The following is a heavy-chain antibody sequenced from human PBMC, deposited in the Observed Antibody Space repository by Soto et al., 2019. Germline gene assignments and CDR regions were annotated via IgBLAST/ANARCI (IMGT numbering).Heavy chain of an antibody. CDR1: GDIFTNFD. J-gene: IGHJ5*02. D-gene: IGHD3-3*02. Sequence: QVQLVQPGAEVRKPGASVKVSCKASGDIFTNFDFNWVRQATGQGLEWIGWMRANSGDTGPDQKFQGRVSLTRDTSMSTAYMELSSLRAEDTAVYYCARYIYGQGFKAWGQGTLVFVSS. CDR2: MRANSGDT. V-gene: IGHV1-8*01. CDR3: ARYIYGQGFKA.